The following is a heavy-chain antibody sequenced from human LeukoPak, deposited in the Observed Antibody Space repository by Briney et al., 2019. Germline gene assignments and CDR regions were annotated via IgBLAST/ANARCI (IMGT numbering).Heavy chain of an antibody. V-gene: IGHV4-30-4*08. J-gene: IGHJ3*02. CDR2: IYYSGST. CDR1: GGSISSGDYY. Sequence: SQTLSLTCTVSGGSISSGDYYWRWIRQPPGKGLEGIGYIYYSGSTYYNPSLKSRVTISVDTSKNQFSLKLSSVTAADTAVYYCARTGWPFGWSGDPLGAFDIWGQGTMVTVSS. CDR3: ARTGWPFGWSGDPLGAFDI. D-gene: IGHD3-3*01.